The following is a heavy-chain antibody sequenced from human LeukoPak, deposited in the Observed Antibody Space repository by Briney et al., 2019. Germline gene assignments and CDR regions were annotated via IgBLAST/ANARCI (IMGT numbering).Heavy chain of an antibody. D-gene: IGHD2/OR15-2a*01. CDR1: GFTFSSYW. CDR3: ARERMTQAHFDH. Sequence: GGSLRLSCSASGFTFSSYWMSWVRQAPGKGLEWVANIKQDGSEKYSVDSVRGRFTISRDNAKSSLYLQINSLRAHDTAVYYCARERMTQAHFDHWGQGPLVTVSS. CDR2: IKQDGSEK. J-gene: IGHJ4*02. V-gene: IGHV3-7*05.